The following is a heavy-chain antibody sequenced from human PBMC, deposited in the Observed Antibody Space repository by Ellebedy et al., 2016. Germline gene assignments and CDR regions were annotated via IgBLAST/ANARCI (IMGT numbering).Heavy chain of an antibody. V-gene: IGHV1-18*01. Sequence: ASVKVSCKASGYTFTSYDISWVRQAPGHGLEWMGWISVYNGNTNYAQKLQGRVTMTTDTSTSTAYLDLRSLRSDDTAVYYCARGPYYYGSGSYFKLCAFDIWGQGTMVTVSS. CDR2: ISVYNGNT. CDR3: ARGPYYYGSGSYFKLCAFDI. J-gene: IGHJ3*02. CDR1: GYTFTSYD. D-gene: IGHD3-10*01.